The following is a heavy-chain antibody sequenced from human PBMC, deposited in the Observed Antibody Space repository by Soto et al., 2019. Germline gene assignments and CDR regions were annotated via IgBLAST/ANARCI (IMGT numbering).Heavy chain of an antibody. J-gene: IGHJ4*02. D-gene: IGHD4-17*01. V-gene: IGHV4-61*03. CDR2: VHNSGST. Sequence: QILLQESGPGLVKPSETLSLICAVSGASVNSPPYSWTWVRQPPGKGLEWIGYVHNSGSTKYDPSFQMRVSISLDTSKNHFYLRLTSVTAADAAVYYGLAADYGGIVDYLGQGTLVSVSS. CDR3: LAADYGGIVDY. CDR1: GASVNSPPYS.